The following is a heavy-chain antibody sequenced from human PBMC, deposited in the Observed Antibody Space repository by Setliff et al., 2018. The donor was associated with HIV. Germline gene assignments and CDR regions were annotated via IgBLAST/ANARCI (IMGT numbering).Heavy chain of an antibody. CDR2: TNPSGTT. J-gene: IGHJ4*02. D-gene: IGHD1-26*01. V-gene: IGHV4-34*01. CDR1: VGSFSGHY. Sequence: SETLSLTCAVYVGSFSGHYWIWIRQPPGKGLEWIGETNPSGTTSYNPSLKSRVTISVDTSKNQFSLKLRSVTAADTAVYYCAGDAGYKGAADYWGQGTLVTVSS. CDR3: AGDAGYKGAADY.